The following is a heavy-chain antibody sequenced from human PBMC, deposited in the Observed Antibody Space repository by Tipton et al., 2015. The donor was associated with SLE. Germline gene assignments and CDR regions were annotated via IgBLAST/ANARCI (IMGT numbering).Heavy chain of an antibody. CDR1: GFTFGAYA. CDR2: IRSKAYGLTT. J-gene: IGHJ3*02. D-gene: IGHD3-3*01. CDR3: TRVLNHYDSRSGYGFEAFDI. V-gene: IGHV3-49*04. Sequence: SLRLSCTTSGFTFGAYAMSWVRQVPGKGLEWVGFIRSKAYGLTTEYAAAVRGRFTISRDDSKSIAYLQMNSLKTEDTAVYYCTRVLNHYDSRSGYGFEAFDIWGQGTMVTVSS.